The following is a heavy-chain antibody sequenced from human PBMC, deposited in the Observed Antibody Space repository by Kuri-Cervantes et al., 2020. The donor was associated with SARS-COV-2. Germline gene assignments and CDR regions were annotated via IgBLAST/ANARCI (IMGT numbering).Heavy chain of an antibody. CDR2: IYYSGST. D-gene: IGHD3-16*01. CDR1: GGSISSGDYY. J-gene: IGHJ2*01. Sequence: SETLSLTCTVSGGSISSGDYYWSWIRQPPGKGLEWIGSIYYSGSTYYNPSLKSRVTISVDTSKNQFSLKLSSVTAADTAVYYCARRTVGHFDLWGRGTLVTVSS. CDR3: ARRTVGHFDL. V-gene: IGHV4-39*07.